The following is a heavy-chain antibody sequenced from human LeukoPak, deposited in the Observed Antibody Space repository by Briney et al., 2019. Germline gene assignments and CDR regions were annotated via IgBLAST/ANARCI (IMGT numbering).Heavy chain of an antibody. CDR2: IYHSGST. CDR3: ARDDSSGYHPDDAFDI. J-gene: IGHJ3*02. CDR1: GYSISSGYY. V-gene: IGHV4-38-2*02. Sequence: SETLSLTCTVSGYSISSGYYWGWIRQPPGKGLEWIGSIYHSGSTYYNPSLKSRVTISVDTSKYQFSLKLGSVTAADTAVYYCARDDSSGYHPDDAFDIWGQGTMVTVSS. D-gene: IGHD3-22*01.